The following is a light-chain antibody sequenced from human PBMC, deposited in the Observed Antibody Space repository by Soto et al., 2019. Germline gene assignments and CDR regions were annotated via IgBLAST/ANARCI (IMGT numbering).Light chain of an antibody. CDR2: EAS. J-gene: IGKJ1*01. Sequence: DIQMTQSPSTLSGSVGDRVTITCRASQTISSWLAWYQQKPGKAPKLLIYEASSLQSGVPSRFSGSGSGTEFTLTISSLQPDDFATYHCQQYNSYSRTFGQGTKVDIK. V-gene: IGKV1-5*03. CDR1: QTISSW. CDR3: QQYNSYSRT.